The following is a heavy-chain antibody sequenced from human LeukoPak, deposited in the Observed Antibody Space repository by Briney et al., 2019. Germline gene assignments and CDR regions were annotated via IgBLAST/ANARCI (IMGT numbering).Heavy chain of an antibody. Sequence: PGGSLRLSCAATGFTLSGHSMNWVRQAPGKGLDWVSSISPTSAYIYYQDSVKGRFTISRDDAKNSLYLQMNSLRAEDTAVYYCAKDLVILRTAMVRGLDYWGQGTLVTVSS. CDR2: ISPTSAYI. CDR1: GFTLSGHS. J-gene: IGHJ4*02. D-gene: IGHD5-18*01. CDR3: AKDLVILRTAMVRGLDY. V-gene: IGHV3-21*01.